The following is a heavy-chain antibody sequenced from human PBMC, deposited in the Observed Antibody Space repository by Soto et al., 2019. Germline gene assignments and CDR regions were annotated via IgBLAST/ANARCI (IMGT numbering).Heavy chain of an antibody. CDR1: GFTFGSYS. D-gene: IGHD2-15*01. CDR2: ISSSSSYI. CDR3: ARGESELQYIDY. V-gene: IGHV3-21*01. Sequence: GGSLRLSCAASGFTFGSYSMNWVRQAPGKGLEWVSSISSSSSYIYYADSVKGRFTISRDNAKNSLYLQMNSLRAEDTAVYYCARGESELQYIDYWGQGTLVTVSS. J-gene: IGHJ4*02.